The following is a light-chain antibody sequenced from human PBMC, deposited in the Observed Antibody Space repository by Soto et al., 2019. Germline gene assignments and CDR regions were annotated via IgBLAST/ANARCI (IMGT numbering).Light chain of an antibody. J-gene: IGLJ1*01. CDR2: DDN. Sequence: QSVLSQPPSVSADPGQKVTISCSGSSSNIGGNSVSWYQQLPGTAPKPLIYDDNKRPSGIPDRFSGSKSGTSATLGITGFQTGDEADYYCGSWDSSLSAYVFGTGTKVTVL. CDR3: GSWDSSLSAYV. V-gene: IGLV1-51*01. CDR1: SSNIGGNS.